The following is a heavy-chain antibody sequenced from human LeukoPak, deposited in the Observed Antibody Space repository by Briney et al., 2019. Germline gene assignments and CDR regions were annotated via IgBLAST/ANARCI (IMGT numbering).Heavy chain of an antibody. Sequence: ASVKVSCKASGYTFTTFHIHWVRQAPGQGLERMGVINPYSESSTYSQKFQGRVTLTRDMSTTTSYMELSSLRSEDTAVYYCARDAIGSYLFDYWGQGTLVTVSS. D-gene: IGHD2-21*01. J-gene: IGHJ4*02. CDR1: GYTFTTFH. CDR2: INPYSESS. V-gene: IGHV1-46*01. CDR3: ARDAIGSYLFDY.